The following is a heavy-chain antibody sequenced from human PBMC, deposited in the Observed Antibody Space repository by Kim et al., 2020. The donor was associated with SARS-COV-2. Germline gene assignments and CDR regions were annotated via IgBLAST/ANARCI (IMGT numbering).Heavy chain of an antibody. CDR2: ISDSGSST. CDR3: AKRTGYHGSGYMDV. CDR1: GFTFSNFG. Sequence: GGSLRLSCVGSGFTFSNFGMNWVRQAPGKGLEWVSAISDSGSSTFDADSVKGRFIISRDNSKNTLYLQMKSLRAEDTAVYYCAKRTGYHGSGYMDVWGQGTTVTVSS. V-gene: IGHV3-23*01. D-gene: IGHD3-10*01. J-gene: IGHJ6*02.